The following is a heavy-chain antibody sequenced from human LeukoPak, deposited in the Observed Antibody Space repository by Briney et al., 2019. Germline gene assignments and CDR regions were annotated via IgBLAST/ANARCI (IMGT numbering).Heavy chain of an antibody. Sequence: SETLSPTCSLSSASAGRPCYWSTWIRQPPGQGLEWIGHIYHTGSTYYNPSLKSRVTMSVDRPKNQSSLKLSSVTAADTAVYYCARVLTSSSVFDYWGQGILVTVSS. D-gene: IGHD3-9*01. CDR1: SASAGRPCYW. J-gene: IGHJ4*02. CDR2: IYHTGST. CDR3: ARVLTSSSVFDY. V-gene: IGHV4-30-2*01.